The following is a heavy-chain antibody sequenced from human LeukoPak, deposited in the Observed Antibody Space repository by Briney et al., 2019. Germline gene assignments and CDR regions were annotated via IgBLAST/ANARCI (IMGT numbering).Heavy chain of an antibody. CDR2: MNPNSGNT. CDR1: GYTFTSYD. J-gene: IGHJ5*02. V-gene: IGHV1-8*03. Sequence: ASVKVSCKASGYTFTSYDINWLRQATGQGLEWMGWMNPNSGNTGYAQKFQGRVTITRNTSISTAYMELSSLRSEDTAVYYCARGGRFLEWTNWFDPWGQGTLVTVSS. D-gene: IGHD3-3*01. CDR3: ARGGRFLEWTNWFDP.